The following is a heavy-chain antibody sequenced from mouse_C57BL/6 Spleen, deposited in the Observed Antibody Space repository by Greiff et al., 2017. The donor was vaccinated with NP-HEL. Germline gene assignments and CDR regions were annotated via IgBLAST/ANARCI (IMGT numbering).Heavy chain of an antibody. D-gene: IGHD1-1*01. CDR2: INYDGSST. J-gene: IGHJ2*01. CDR1: GFTFSDYY. V-gene: IGHV5-16*01. CDR3: AREGAIYYYGSSYFDY. Sequence: EVQLVESEGGLVQPGSSMKLSCTASGFTFSDYYMAWVRQVPEKGLEWVANINYDGSSTYYLDSLKSRFIISRDNAKNILYLQMSSLKSEDTATYYCAREGAIYYYGSSYFDYWGQGTTLTVSS.